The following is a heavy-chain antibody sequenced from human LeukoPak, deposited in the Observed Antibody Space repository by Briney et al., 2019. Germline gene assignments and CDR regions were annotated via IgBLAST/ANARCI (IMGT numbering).Heavy chain of an antibody. CDR2: ISGSGGST. CDR3: ARAVLWFGELDPFDP. D-gene: IGHD3-10*01. J-gene: IGHJ5*02. Sequence: GGSLRLSCAASGFTFSSYAMSWVRQAPGKGLERVSAISGSGGSTYYADSVKGRFTISRDNAKNSLYLQMNSLRAEDTAVYYCARAVLWFGELDPFDPWGQGTLVTVSS. V-gene: IGHV3-23*01. CDR1: GFTFSSYA.